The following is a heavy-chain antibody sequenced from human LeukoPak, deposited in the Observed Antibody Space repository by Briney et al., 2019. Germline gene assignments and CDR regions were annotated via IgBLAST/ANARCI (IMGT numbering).Heavy chain of an antibody. Sequence: ASVNVSCKTSGYTFTNYAMNWVRQAPGQGLEWMGWINTNAGNPTYAQGFTGRFVFSLDTSVSTAYLQISSLKAEDTAVYYCARDPSDGVFDYWGQGTLVTVSS. CDR2: INTNAGNP. D-gene: IGHD3-10*01. J-gene: IGHJ4*02. CDR1: GYTFTNYA. V-gene: IGHV7-4-1*02. CDR3: ARDPSDGVFDY.